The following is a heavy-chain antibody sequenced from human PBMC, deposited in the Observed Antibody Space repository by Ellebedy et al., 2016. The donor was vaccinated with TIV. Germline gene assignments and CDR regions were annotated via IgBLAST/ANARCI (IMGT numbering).Heavy chain of an antibody. CDR2: IYPGDSDT. CDR1: GYSFTSYW. CDR3: ARGVNYYYYGMDV. D-gene: IGHD2-8*01. J-gene: IGHJ6*02. Sequence: GESLKISXKGSGYSFTSYWIGWVRQMPGKGLEWMGIIYPGDSDTRYSPSFQGQVTISADKSISTAYLQWSSLKASDTAMYYCARGVNYYYYGMDVWGQGTTVTVSS. V-gene: IGHV5-51*01.